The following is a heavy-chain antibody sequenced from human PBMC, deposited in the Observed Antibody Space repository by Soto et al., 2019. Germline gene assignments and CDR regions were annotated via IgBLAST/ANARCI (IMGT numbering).Heavy chain of an antibody. V-gene: IGHV4-30-4*01. J-gene: IGHJ4*02. CDR1: GGSISSGDYH. CDR3: ARGPRLRFLEWPPGN. D-gene: IGHD3-3*01. Sequence: PSETLSLTCTVSGGSISSGDYHWSWIRQPPGKGLEWIGYIYYSGSTYYNPSLKSRVTISVDTSKNQFSLKLSSVTAADTAVYYCARGPRLRFLEWPPGNWGQGTLATVSS. CDR2: IYYSGST.